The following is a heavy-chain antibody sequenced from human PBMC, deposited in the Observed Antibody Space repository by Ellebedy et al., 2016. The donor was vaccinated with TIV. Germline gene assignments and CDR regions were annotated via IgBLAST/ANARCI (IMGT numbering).Heavy chain of an antibody. CDR3: ARDAGYTTNWDVGAY. CDR2: ISSGGTHE. Sequence: GESLKISCAASGFSFNTHGMHWVRQAPGKGLEWVAVISSGGTHEYYSGSVKGRFAISSDNSKNILYLQMNALRGEDTAVYYCARDAGYTTNWDVGAYWGQGTLVTVSS. V-gene: IGHV3-30*03. D-gene: IGHD5-12*01. CDR1: GFSFNTHG. J-gene: IGHJ4*02.